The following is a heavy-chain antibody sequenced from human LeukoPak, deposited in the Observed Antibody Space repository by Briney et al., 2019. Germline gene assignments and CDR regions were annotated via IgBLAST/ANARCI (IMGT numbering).Heavy chain of an antibody. D-gene: IGHD2/OR15-2a*01. CDR3: ARDNSPLDY. V-gene: IGHV3-23*01. J-gene: IGHJ4*02. Sequence: GGSLRLSCAAFGFTFTNSALGWVRQAPGKGLEWVSVISGSGLNTYYTDSVKGRFTISRDNAKNSLYLQMNSLRAEDTAVYYCARDNSPLDYWGQGTLVTVSS. CDR1: GFTFTNSA. CDR2: ISGSGLNT.